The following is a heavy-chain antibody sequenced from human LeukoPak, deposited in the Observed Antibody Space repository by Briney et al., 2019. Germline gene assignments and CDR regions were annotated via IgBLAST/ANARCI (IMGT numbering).Heavy chain of an antibody. Sequence: PGGSLRLSCAASGFTFSSYAMHWVRQAPGKGLEWVAVISYDGSNKYYADSVKGRFTISRDNSKNTLYLQMNSLRAEDTAVYYCARDQAVVVVPAAKAPGFDYWGQGTLVTVSS. V-gene: IGHV3-30-3*01. CDR3: ARDQAVVVVPAAKAPGFDY. J-gene: IGHJ4*02. CDR1: GFTFSSYA. D-gene: IGHD2-2*01. CDR2: ISYDGSNK.